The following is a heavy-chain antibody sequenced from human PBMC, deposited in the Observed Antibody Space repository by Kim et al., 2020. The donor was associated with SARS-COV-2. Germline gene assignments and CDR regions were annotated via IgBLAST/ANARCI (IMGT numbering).Heavy chain of an antibody. V-gene: IGHV3-49*03. CDR1: GFTFGDYS. CDR2: IRNRAYGGTT. D-gene: IGHD2-2*01. Sequence: GGSLRLSCTASGFTFGDYSVAWFRQAPGKGLQWLGLIRNRAYGGTTEYAASVKDRFTISRDDSKSIAYLQMNSLKPDDTAVYYCSRAPFCSSTNCAHGFGLWGQGALVTVSS. CDR3: SRAPFCSSTNCAHGFGL. J-gene: IGHJ4*02.